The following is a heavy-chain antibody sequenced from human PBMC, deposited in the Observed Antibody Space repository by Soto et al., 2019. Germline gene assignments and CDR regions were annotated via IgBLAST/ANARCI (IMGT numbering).Heavy chain of an antibody. CDR2: IDPSGGGT. D-gene: IGHD2-15*01. V-gene: IGHV1-46*01. CDR1: GYTFTSYY. J-gene: IGHJ5*02. CDR3: ARDRVDCSGGNCWRSVEDT. Sequence: QVQLVQSGAEGKKPGASVKVSCKASGYTFTSYYMHWVRQAPGQGLEWMGIIDPSGGGTSYAQKVQGRLTRTGGRSPRTVYMELRRLRSEATAVYYCARDRVDCSGGNCWRSVEDTWGQGTLVTVSS.